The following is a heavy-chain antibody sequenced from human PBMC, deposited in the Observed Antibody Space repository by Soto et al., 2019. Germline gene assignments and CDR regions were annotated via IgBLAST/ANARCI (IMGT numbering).Heavy chain of an antibody. CDR3: AGRELRGKDPFDI. CDR1: GGTFSSYA. Sequence: QVQLVQSGAEVKKPGASVKVSCKASGGTFSSYAISWVRQAPGQGLEWMGGIIPIFGTANYAQKLQVRVTITAAKSTFTAYMELSSVGSEVTSLYYCAGRELRGKDPFDIWGQGTMVTVSS. D-gene: IGHD1-26*01. J-gene: IGHJ3*02. CDR2: IIPIFGTA. V-gene: IGHV1-69*06.